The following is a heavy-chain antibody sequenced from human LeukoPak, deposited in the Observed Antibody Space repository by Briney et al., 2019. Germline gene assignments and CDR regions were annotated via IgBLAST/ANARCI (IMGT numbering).Heavy chain of an antibody. J-gene: IGHJ4*02. V-gene: IGHV3-30-3*01. CDR1: GFTFSSYA. CDR2: ISYDGSNK. Sequence: GRSLRLSCAASGFTFSSYAMHWVRQAPGKGLEWVAVISYDGSNKYYADSMKGRFTISRDNSRNTLYLQMNSLRAEDTAVYYCAREFSTGPNYDSSGYYLGYWGQGTLVTVSS. CDR3: AREFSTGPNYDSSGYYLGY. D-gene: IGHD3-22*01.